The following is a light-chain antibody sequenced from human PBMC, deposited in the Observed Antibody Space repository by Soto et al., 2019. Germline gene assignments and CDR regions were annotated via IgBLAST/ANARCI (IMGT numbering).Light chain of an antibody. Sequence: EIVLTQSPGTLSLSPGERATLSCRASQSVSNNYLAWYQQKPGQAPRLLIYGASNSATGIPVRFSSSGSGTDFTLTISRLEPEDFAVYYCQQYGSSGTFGPGTKVDIK. CDR3: QQYGSSGT. CDR2: GAS. J-gene: IGKJ1*01. CDR1: QSVSNNY. V-gene: IGKV3-20*01.